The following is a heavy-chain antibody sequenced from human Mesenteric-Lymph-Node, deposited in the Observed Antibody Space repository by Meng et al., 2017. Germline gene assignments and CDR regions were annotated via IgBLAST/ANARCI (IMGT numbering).Heavy chain of an antibody. V-gene: IGHV4-28*01. J-gene: IGHJ4*02. CDR1: GYSISSTNW. D-gene: IGHD3-10*01. CDR2: IYYSGST. Sequence: QVKREEPGQGRVKLPATLSLTCAVSGYSISSTNWWGWIRQPPGKGLEWIGYIYYSGSTSYNPSLQSRVTMFVDTSKNQFSLMLTSVTATDTAVYYCARRRGGSGRDCWGQGTLVTVSS. CDR3: ARRRGGSGRDC.